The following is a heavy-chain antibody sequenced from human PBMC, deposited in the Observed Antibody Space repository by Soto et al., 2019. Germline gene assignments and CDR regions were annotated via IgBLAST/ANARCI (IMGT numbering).Heavy chain of an antibody. CDR1: GGSFSGYY. V-gene: IGHV4-34*01. CDR2: INHSGST. CDR3: ARFDDSSGYSYYFDY. D-gene: IGHD3-22*01. J-gene: IGHJ4*02. Sequence: PSETQSLTCAVYGGSFSGYYWSWIRQPPGKGLEWIGEINHSGSTNYNPSLKSRVTISVDTSKNQFSLKLSSVTAADTAVYYCARFDDSSGYSYYFDYWGQGTLVTVSS.